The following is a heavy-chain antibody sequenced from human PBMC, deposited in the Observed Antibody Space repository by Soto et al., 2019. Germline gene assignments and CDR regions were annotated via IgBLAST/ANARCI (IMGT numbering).Heavy chain of an antibody. CDR2: IMPGSSHI. J-gene: IGHJ3*02. Sequence: EVQLVESGGGLVQPGGSLRLTCAASGFTFSIYSMNWVRKAPGKGLEWVSYIMPGSSHIYYADSVKGRFTISRDNAKNSLYLQMNCLIAEDTAVYYCATENVGATSVHVFDIWGQGTMVTVSS. CDR3: ATENVGATSVHVFDI. V-gene: IGHV3-48*01. D-gene: IGHD1-26*01. CDR1: GFTFSIYS.